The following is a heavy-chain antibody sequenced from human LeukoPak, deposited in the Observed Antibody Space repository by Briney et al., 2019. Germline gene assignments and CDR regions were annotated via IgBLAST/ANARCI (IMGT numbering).Heavy chain of an antibody. V-gene: IGHV4-34*01. CDR2: INHSGST. D-gene: IGHD1-14*01. J-gene: IGHJ4*02. CDR1: GGSISPYY. Sequence: PSETLSLTCTVSGGSISPYYWSWIRQPPGKGLEWIGEINHSGSTNYNPSLKSRVTISVDTSKNQFSLKLSSVTAADTAVYYCAREPDVWGQGTLVTVSS. CDR3: AREPDV.